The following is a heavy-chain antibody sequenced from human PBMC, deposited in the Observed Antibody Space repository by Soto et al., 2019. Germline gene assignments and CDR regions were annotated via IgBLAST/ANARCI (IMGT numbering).Heavy chain of an antibody. D-gene: IGHD1-26*01. CDR2: ITRSGDYT. J-gene: IGHJ2*01. Sequence: EVQLLESGGGLVQPGGSLRLSCAASGFTFSSYAMTWVRQAPGKGLEWVSAITRSGDYTHYVDSVKGRFTISRDNSKNTLYLQMNSLRAVDTAVYYCANVGSYHEQYDHWYFDLWGRGTLVTVFS. CDR1: GFTFSSYA. V-gene: IGHV3-23*01. CDR3: ANVGSYHEQYDHWYFDL.